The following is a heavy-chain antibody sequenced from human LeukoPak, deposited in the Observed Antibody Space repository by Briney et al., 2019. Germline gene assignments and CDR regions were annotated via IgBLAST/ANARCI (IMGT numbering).Heavy chain of an antibody. J-gene: IGHJ5*02. D-gene: IGHD1-26*01. Sequence: SETLSLTCAVSGYSISSGYYWGWIRHPPGKGLERIGSIYHSGSTYYNPSLKSRVTVSVDTSKNQFSLKLSSVTAADTAVYYCARHTKRVGNWFDPWGQGTLVTVSS. CDR1: GYSISSGYY. V-gene: IGHV4-38-2*01. CDR2: IYHSGST. CDR3: ARHTKRVGNWFDP.